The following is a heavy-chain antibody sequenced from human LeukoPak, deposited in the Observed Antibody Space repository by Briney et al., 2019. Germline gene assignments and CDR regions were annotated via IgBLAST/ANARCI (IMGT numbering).Heavy chain of an antibody. CDR1: GGTFSSYA. CDR2: IIPILGIA. J-gene: IGHJ4*02. D-gene: IGHD5-18*01. V-gene: IGHV1-69*04. CDR3: ARDLETIQLWPNDY. Sequence: ASVKVSCKASGGTFSSYAINWVRQAPGQGLEWMGRIIPILGIANYAQKFQGRVTITADKSTSTAYMELSSLRSEDTAVYYCARDLETIQLWPNDYWGQGTLITVSS.